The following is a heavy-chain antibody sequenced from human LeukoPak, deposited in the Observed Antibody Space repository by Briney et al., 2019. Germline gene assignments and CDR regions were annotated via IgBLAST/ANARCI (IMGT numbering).Heavy chain of an antibody. V-gene: IGHV4-59*01. J-gene: IGHJ6*03. Sequence: SETLSLTCTVSGGSISSYYWSWIRQPPGKGLEWIGYIYYSGSTNYNPSLKSRVTISVDTSKNQFSLKLSSVTAADTAVYYCARRRRGSAVAGNYYYYMDVWGKGTTVTISS. CDR1: GGSISSYY. CDR3: ARRRRGSAVAGNYYYYMDV. D-gene: IGHD6-19*01. CDR2: IYYSGST.